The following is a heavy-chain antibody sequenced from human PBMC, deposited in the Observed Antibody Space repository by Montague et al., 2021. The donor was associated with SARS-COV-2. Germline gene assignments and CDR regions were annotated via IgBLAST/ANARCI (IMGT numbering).Heavy chain of an antibody. CDR1: GGSISTYY. D-gene: IGHD3-16*01. V-gene: IGHV4-59*01. CDR3: ARDLGDAQAY. CDR2: IYYSGRT. J-gene: IGHJ4*02. Sequence: SETLSLTCTVSGGSISTYYWSWIRQPPGAGLEWIGYIYYSGRTKYKPSLKSRVIISVDTSENQFSLILNSVTAADTAVYYCARDLGDAQAYWGQGTLVTVSS.